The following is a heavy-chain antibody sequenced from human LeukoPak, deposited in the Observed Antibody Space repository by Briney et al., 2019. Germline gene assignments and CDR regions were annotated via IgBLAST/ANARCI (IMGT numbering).Heavy chain of an antibody. V-gene: IGHV4-34*01. CDR1: GGSFSGYY. D-gene: IGHD2-2*02. J-gene: IGHJ5*02. Sequence: SSETLSLTCAVYGGSFSGYYWSWIRQPPGKGLEWIGEINHSGSTNYNPSLKSRVTISVDTSKNQFSLKLSSVTAADTAVYYCARRSPSSDIVVVPAAIRSTNWFDPWGQGTLVTVSS. CDR2: INHSGST. CDR3: ARRSPSSDIVVVPAAIRSTNWFDP.